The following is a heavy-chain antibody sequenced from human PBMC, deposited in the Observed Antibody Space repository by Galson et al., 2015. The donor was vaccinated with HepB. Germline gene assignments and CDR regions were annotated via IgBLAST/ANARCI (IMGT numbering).Heavy chain of an antibody. V-gene: IGHV3-23*01. CDR2: ISGSGGST. CDR3: AKDRSYQRYYYDSSGYYY. Sequence: SLRLSCAASGFTFSSYAMSWVRQAPGEGLEWVSAISGSGGSTYYADSVKGRFTISRDNSKNTLYLQMNSLRAEDTAVYYCAKDRSYQRYYYDSSGYYYWGQGTLVIVSS. CDR1: GFTFSSYA. J-gene: IGHJ4*02. D-gene: IGHD3-22*01.